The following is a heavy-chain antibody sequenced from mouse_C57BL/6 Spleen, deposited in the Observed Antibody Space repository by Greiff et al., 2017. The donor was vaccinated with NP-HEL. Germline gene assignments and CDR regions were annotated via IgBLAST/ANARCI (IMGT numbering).Heavy chain of an antibody. D-gene: IGHD1-1*01. Sequence: VQLQQPVAELVMPGTEGKMDWNASGYTFTSYWMHWVKQRPGQGLEWIGEIDPSDSYTNEHQKFKGKSTLTVDKSSSTAYMQLSSLTYEDSAVYYYARCYYCDSGYEYWGQGTTVTVSS. J-gene: IGHJ2*01. CDR3: ARCYYCDSGYEY. V-gene: IGHV1-69*01. CDR2: IDPSDSYT. CDR1: GYTFTSYW.